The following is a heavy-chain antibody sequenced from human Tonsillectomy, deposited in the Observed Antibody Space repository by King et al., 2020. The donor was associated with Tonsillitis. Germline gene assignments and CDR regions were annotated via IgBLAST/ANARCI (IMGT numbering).Heavy chain of an antibody. CDR2: IHYSGST. Sequence: QLQESGPGLVKPSETLSLTCTVSGGSISSFYWNWIRQPPGKGLEWIGFIHYSGSTNYNPSLKSRVTTSVDTSKNQFSLKLSSVTAADTAGYYCARAKSGNFWAFDIWGQGTMVTVSS. D-gene: IGHD3-3*01. CDR3: ARAKSGNFWAFDI. J-gene: IGHJ3*02. V-gene: IGHV4-59*01. CDR1: GGSISSFY.